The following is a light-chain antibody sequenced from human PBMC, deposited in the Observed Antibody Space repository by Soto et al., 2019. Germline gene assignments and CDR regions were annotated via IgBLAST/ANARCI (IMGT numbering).Light chain of an antibody. CDR3: QATFRTRT. CDR1: QSISTY. Sequence: DIQMTQTPTTVSASIGDRVTITCRSSQSISTYLNWYRQKPGKAPELLIYGAYTLHSGVPSRFSGGGSGTHFTLTISGLQPEDIATYFCQATFRTRTFGQGGIVDIK. CDR2: GAY. J-gene: IGKJ1*01. V-gene: IGKV1-39*01.